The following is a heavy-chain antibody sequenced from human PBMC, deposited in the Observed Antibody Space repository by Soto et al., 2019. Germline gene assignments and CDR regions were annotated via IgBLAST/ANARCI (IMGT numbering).Heavy chain of an antibody. CDR3: ARARAETPGIAAAGSYYYYYMDV. V-gene: IGHV4-31*03. CDR1: GGSISSGGYY. CDR2: IYYSGST. J-gene: IGHJ6*03. Sequence: SETLSLTCTVSGGSISSGGYYWSWIRQHPGKGLEWIGYIYYSGSTYYNPSLKSRVTISVDTSKNQFSLKLSSVTAADTAVYYCARARAETPGIAAAGSYYYYYMDVWGKGTTVTVSS. D-gene: IGHD6-13*01.